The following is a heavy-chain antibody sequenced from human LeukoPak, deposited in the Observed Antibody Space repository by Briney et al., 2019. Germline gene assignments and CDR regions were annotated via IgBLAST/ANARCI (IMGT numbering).Heavy chain of an antibody. D-gene: IGHD5-12*01. Sequence: SETLSLTCTVSGGSISSSSYYWGWIRQPPGKGLEWIGSIYYSGSTYYDPSLKSRVTISVDTSKNQFSLKLSSVTAADTAVYYCARGSFPGYDFDYWGQGTLVTVSS. J-gene: IGHJ4*02. CDR2: IYYSGST. CDR3: ARGSFPGYDFDY. CDR1: GGSISSSSYY. V-gene: IGHV4-39*07.